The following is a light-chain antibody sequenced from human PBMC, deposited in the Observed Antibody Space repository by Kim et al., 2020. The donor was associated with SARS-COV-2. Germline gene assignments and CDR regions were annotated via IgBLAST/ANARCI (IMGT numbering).Light chain of an antibody. CDR1: QGLSDH. J-gene: IGKJ2*01. CDR2: DAS. V-gene: IGKV1-33*01. CDR3: QQYDTLPYT. Sequence: DIQMTQSPSSLSASVGDRVTITCQASQGLSDHLNWYQQKPGKAPNLLIYDASNLETGVPSRFSGSKSGTDFTLTITSLQPEDIATYYCQQYDTLPYTFGPGTKVEIK.